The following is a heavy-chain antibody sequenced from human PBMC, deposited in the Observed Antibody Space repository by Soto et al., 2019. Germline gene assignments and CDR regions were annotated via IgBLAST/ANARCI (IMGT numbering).Heavy chain of an antibody. CDR2: VYSGGST. CDR1: GFTVSNNY. D-gene: IGHD3-9*01. J-gene: IGHJ6*02. CDR3: ARDLVLTGYSDYYYYGMDV. Sequence: GGSLRLSCAASGFTVSNNYMSWVRQAPGKGLEWVSVVYSGGSTYYADSVKGRFTISRDNSKNTVYLQMNSLRAEDTAVYYCARDLVLTGYSDYYYYGMDVWGQGTTVTVSS. V-gene: IGHV3-53*01.